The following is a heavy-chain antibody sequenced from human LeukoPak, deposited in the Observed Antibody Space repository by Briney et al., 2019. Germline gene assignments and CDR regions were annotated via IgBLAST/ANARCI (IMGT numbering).Heavy chain of an antibody. J-gene: IGHJ3*02. CDR3: ARGMTTVTNGAFDI. V-gene: IGHV1-69*02. Sequence: SVKISCKASGGTFSSYTISWVRQAPGQGLEWMGRIIPILGIANYAQKFQGRVTITADKSTSTAYMGLSSLRSEDTAVYYCARGMTTVTNGAFDIWGQGTMVTVSS. CDR1: GGTFSSYT. D-gene: IGHD4-17*01. CDR2: IIPILGIA.